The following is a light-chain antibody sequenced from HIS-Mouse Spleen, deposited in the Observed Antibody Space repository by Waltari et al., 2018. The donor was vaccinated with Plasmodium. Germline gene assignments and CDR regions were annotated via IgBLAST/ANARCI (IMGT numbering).Light chain of an antibody. CDR2: LGS. CDR1: QSLLHSNGYNY. V-gene: IGKV2-28*01. J-gene: IGKJ4*01. CDR3: MQALQTPLT. Sequence: DIVMTQSPLSLPVTPGEPASISRRSSQSLLHSNGYNYLDWYLQKPGQSPQLLIYLGSNRASGGPDRFSGSGSGTDFTLKISRVEAEDVGVYYCMQALQTPLTFGGGTKVEIK.